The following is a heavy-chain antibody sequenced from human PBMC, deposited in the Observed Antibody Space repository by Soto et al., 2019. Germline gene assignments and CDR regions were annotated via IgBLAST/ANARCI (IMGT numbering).Heavy chain of an antibody. V-gene: IGHV3-23*01. J-gene: IGHJ4*02. Sequence: GGSLRLSCAASRCSFSSYDMSGVRQAPGKGLERVSAISGSGGSTYYADSVKGRFTLFRDNSTNTMYLQMNSLRAEDTAVYNCAKVSLLGYCSSTSCPINNWGQGTLVTVSS. CDR2: ISGSGGST. CDR3: AKVSLLGYCSSTSCPINN. CDR1: RCSFSSYD. D-gene: IGHD2-2*01.